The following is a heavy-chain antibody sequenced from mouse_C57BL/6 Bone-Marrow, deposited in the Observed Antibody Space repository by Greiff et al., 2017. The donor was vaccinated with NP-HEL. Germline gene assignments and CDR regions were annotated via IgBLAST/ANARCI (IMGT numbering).Heavy chain of an antibody. CDR1: GYSFTGYY. CDR2: INPSTGGT. Sequence: VQLKESGPELVKPGASVKISCKASGYSFTGYYMNWVKQSPEKSLEWIGEINPSTGGTTYNQKFKAKATLTVDKSSSTAYMQLKSLTSEDSAVYYCASIYYGNYWGQGTLVTVSA. V-gene: IGHV1-42*01. CDR3: ASIYYGNY. J-gene: IGHJ3*01. D-gene: IGHD2-1*01.